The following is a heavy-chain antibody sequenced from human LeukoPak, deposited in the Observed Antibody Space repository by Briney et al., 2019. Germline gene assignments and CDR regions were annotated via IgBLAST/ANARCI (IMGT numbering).Heavy chain of an antibody. CDR2: ISGDGGST. CDR3: AKDVPGGQRITMVRGVMVGYYYYGMDV. Sequence: QAGGSLRLSCAASGFTFDDYAMHWVRQAPGKGLEWVSLISGDGGSTYYADSVKGRFTISRDNSKNSLYLQMNSLRTEDTALYYCAKDVPGGQRITMVRGVMVGYYYYGMDVWGQGTTVTVSS. D-gene: IGHD3-10*01. CDR1: GFTFDDYA. V-gene: IGHV3-43*02. J-gene: IGHJ6*02.